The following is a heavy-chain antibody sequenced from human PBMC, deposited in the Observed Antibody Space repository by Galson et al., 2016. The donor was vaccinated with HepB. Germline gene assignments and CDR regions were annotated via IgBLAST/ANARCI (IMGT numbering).Heavy chain of an antibody. V-gene: IGHV1-2*06. CDR2: MNPNTGGT. Sequence: SVKVSCKASGYTFPGYNIHWVRQAPGQGLEWMGLMNPNTGGTDYANKFQGRVTMTGDTSISTAYMEVSRLTSDDTAVYYCAREVVAAHNWFSPWGQGTLVTVSS. D-gene: IGHD2-15*01. CDR3: AREVVAAHNWFSP. J-gene: IGHJ5*02. CDR1: GYTFPGYN.